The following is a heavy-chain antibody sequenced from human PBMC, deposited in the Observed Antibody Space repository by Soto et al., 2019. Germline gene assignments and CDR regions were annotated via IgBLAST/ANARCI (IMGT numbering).Heavy chain of an antibody. V-gene: IGHV3-30*18. Sequence: QVQLVKSGGGVIQPGRSLRLSCAASGFTFSSYGMHWVRQAPGKGLEWAAVISYDGRNKNYADSVKGRFTISREYLQMNNLRAEDTAVYYCAKDGGEWLLLNWYFDLWGRGTLVTVSS. J-gene: IGHJ2*01. CDR1: GFTFSSYG. CDR2: ISYDGRNK. CDR3: AKDGGEWLLLNWYFDL. D-gene: IGHD6-19*01.